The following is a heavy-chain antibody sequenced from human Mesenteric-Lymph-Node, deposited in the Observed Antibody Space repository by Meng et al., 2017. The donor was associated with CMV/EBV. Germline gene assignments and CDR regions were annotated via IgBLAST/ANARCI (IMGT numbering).Heavy chain of an antibody. V-gene: IGHV3-30*02. J-gene: IGHJ4*02. CDR2: IRYDGSIK. D-gene: IGHD6-13*01. Sequence: GESLKISCVASGFSFSSHGMHWVRQAPGMGLEWVAFIRYDGSIKYYADSVKGRFTISRDDSKNTLYLQMNSLRAEDTALYYCAKDRGGSSWYYFDYWGQGTLVTVSS. CDR1: GFSFSSHG. CDR3: AKDRGGSSWYYFDY.